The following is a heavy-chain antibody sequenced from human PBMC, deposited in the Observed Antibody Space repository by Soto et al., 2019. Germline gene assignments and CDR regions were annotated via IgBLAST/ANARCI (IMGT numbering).Heavy chain of an antibody. CDR1: GGSISSHY. J-gene: IGHJ4*02. Sequence: SETLSLTCTVSGGSISSHYWSWIRQPPGQGLEWIGYIYYSGSTNYNPSLKSRVTISVDTSKNQFSLTLSSVTAADTAVYYCAREVVYSGYFDYWGQGALVTVSS. CDR3: AREVVYSGYFDY. V-gene: IGHV4-59*11. CDR2: IYYSGST. D-gene: IGHD2-15*01.